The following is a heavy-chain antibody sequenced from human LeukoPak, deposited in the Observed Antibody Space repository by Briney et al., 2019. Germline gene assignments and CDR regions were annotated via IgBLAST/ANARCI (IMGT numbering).Heavy chain of an antibody. CDR3: ARGYLTGYSSGWYGGAWKY. D-gene: IGHD6-19*01. CDR1: GYSISSGYY. J-gene: IGHJ4*02. V-gene: IGHV4-38-2*02. CDR2: IYHSGST. Sequence: SETLSLTCTVSGYSISSGYYWGWIRQPPGKGLEWIGSIYHSGSTYYNPSLKSRATISVDTSKNQFSLKLSSVTAADTAVYYCARGYLTGYSSGWYGGAWKYWGQGTLVTVSS.